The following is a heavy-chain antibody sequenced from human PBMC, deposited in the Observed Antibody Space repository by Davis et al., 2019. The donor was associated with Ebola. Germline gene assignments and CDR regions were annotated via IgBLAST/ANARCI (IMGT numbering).Heavy chain of an antibody. V-gene: IGHV3-21*01. J-gene: IGHJ4*02. CDR2: ISSSSSSI. Sequence: GESLKISCAASGFPFSTYNMNWVRQAPGKGLEWVSSISSSSSSIYYADSVKGRFTISRDNAKNSLYLQMNSLRAEDTAVYYCARRSYPDYWGQGTLVTVSS. CDR1: GFPFSTYN. CDR3: ARRSYPDY.